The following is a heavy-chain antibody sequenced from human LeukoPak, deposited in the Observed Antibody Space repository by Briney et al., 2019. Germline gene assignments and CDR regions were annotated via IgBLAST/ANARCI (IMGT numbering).Heavy chain of an antibody. CDR2: RYYSGST. V-gene: IGHV4-39*01. J-gene: IGHJ5*02. D-gene: IGHD2-15*01. CDR3: ARGYCSGGSCYDNWFDP. CDR1: GGSISSSYDF. Sequence: SETLSLTCTVSGGSISSSYDFWGWIRQPPGKRLEWIGSRYYSGSTYYNPSLKSRITISVDTSKNQFSLKLSSVTAADTAMYYCARGYCSGGSCYDNWFDPWGQGTLVTVSS.